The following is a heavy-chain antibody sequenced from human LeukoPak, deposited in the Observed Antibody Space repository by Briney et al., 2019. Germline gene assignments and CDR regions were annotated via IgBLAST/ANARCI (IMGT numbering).Heavy chain of an antibody. CDR1: GFTFSSYA. CDR2: ISGSGGST. J-gene: IGHJ4*02. Sequence: GGSLRLSCAASGFTFSSYAMSWVRQAPGKGLEWVSAISGSGGSTYYADSVKGRFTISRDNSKNTLYLQMNSLRAEDTAVYYCAKRWLGYYGSGSYFSWGQGTLVTVSS. V-gene: IGHV3-23*01. CDR3: AKRWLGYYGSGSYFS. D-gene: IGHD3-10*01.